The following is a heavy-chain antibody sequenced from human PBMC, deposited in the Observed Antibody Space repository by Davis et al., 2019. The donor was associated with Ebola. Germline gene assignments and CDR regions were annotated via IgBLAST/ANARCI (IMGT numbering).Heavy chain of an antibody. Sequence: GESLKISCAATGFTFSMYSMNWVRQAPGKGLEWVSSISSGGNFIDYADSLNGRFTVSRDNAKNTLYLQMNSLRAEDTAVYYCARTTFGGVIASWGQGTLVTVSS. CDR2: ISSGGNFI. D-gene: IGHD3-16*02. CDR1: GFTFSMYS. CDR3: ARTTFGGVIAS. V-gene: IGHV3-21*01. J-gene: IGHJ4*02.